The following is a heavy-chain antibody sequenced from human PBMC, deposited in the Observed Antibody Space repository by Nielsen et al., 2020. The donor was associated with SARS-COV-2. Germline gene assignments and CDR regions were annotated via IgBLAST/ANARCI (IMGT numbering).Heavy chain of an antibody. J-gene: IGHJ3*02. D-gene: IGHD5-18*01. Sequence: GGSLRLSCAASGFTFDDYAMHWVRQAPGKGLEWVSGISWNSGSIGYADSVKGRFTISRDNAKNSLYLQMNSLRAEDTAVYYCARAVLRIQLWFDAFDIWGQGTMVTVSS. V-gene: IGHV3-9*01. CDR2: ISWNSGSI. CDR3: ARAVLRIQLWFDAFDI. CDR1: GFTFDDYA.